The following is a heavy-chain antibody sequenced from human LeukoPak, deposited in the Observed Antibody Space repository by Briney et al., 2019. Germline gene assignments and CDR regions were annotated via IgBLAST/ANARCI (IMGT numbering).Heavy chain of an antibody. Sequence: SETLSLTCTVSGGSISSSSYYWGWIRQPPGKGLEWIGSIYYSGSTYYNPSLKSRVTISVDTSKNQFSLKLSSVTAADTAVYYCARLVAPPLRGVIKWSDYWGQGTLVTVSS. CDR2: IYYSGST. J-gene: IGHJ4*02. CDR1: GGSISSSSYY. CDR3: ARLVAPPLRGVIKWSDY. D-gene: IGHD3-10*01. V-gene: IGHV4-39*01.